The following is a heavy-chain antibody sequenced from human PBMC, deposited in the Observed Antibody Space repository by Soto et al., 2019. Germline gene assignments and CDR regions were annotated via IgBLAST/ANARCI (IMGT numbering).Heavy chain of an antibody. CDR1: GFTFSNAW. Sequence: GGSLRLSCAASGFTFSNAWMSWVRQAPGKGLEWVGRIKSKTDGGTTDYAAPVKGRFTISRDDSKNTLYLQMNSLKTESTAVYYCTTDVWYSSGWYLFDYWGQETLVTVSS. CDR3: TTDVWYSSGWYLFDY. V-gene: IGHV3-15*01. D-gene: IGHD6-19*01. J-gene: IGHJ4*02. CDR2: IKSKTDGGTT.